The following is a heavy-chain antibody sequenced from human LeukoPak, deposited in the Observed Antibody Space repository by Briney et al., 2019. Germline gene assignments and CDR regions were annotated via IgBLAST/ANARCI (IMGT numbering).Heavy chain of an antibody. D-gene: IGHD2-21*01. V-gene: IGHV3-30*02. Sequence: PGGSLRLSCAASGFTFSSNAMSWVRQAPGKGLEWVAFIRYDGSDKYYADSVKGRFTISRDNSKNMLFLQMNSLRTDDTAVYYCAKDLLFLAWGHYFDYWGQGTLVTVSS. CDR1: GFTFSSNA. CDR2: IRYDGSDK. CDR3: AKDLLFLAWGHYFDY. J-gene: IGHJ4*02.